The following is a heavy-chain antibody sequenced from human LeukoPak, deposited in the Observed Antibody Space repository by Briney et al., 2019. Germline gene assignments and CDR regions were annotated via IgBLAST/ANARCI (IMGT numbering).Heavy chain of an antibody. J-gene: IGHJ5*02. V-gene: IGHV6-1*01. Sequence: PSQTLSLTCAISGDSVSSNSAAWNWIRQYPSRGLEWLGRTYYRSKWYNDYAVSVKSRITINPDTSKNQFSLQLNSVTPEDTAVYYCARDIVTMVRGVITPSGFDPWGQGTLVTVSS. CDR3: ARDIVTMVRGVITPSGFDP. CDR1: GDSVSSNSAA. CDR2: TYYRSKWYN. D-gene: IGHD3-10*01.